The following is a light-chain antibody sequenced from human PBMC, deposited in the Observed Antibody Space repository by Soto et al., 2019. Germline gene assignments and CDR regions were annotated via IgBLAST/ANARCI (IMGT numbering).Light chain of an antibody. Sequence: EIVLTQSPATLSASPGERATLSCRASHIVSNNLAWYQQKPGQAPRLLIYDASTRATGIPARFSGSGSGTEFTLTISSLQSEDFAVYYCQQYTNWPLTFGGGTKVEIK. J-gene: IGKJ4*01. CDR2: DAS. V-gene: IGKV3-15*01. CDR3: QQYTNWPLT. CDR1: HIVSNN.